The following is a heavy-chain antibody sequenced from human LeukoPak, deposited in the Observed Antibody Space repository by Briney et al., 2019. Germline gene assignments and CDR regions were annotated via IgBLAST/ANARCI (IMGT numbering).Heavy chain of an antibody. V-gene: IGHV3-30-3*01. J-gene: IGHJ4*02. Sequence: PGGSLRLSCAASGFTFSSYAMPWVRQAPGKGLEWVALISYDGSNKYYADSVKGRFTVSRDNSKNTLYLQMNSLRREDTAVYYCARDSDSFDYYDTSGSVDYWGQGTLVTVSS. CDR3: ARDSDSFDYYDTSGSVDY. CDR2: ISYDGSNK. CDR1: GFTFSSYA. D-gene: IGHD3-22*01.